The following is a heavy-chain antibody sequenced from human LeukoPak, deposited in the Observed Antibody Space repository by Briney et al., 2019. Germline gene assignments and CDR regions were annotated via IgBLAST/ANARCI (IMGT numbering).Heavy chain of an antibody. CDR2: IFPGDSDT. J-gene: IGHJ4*02. Sequence: GESLQISCKGSGYRFTTYWIGWVRQMPGKGLEWIGIIFPGDSDTTYSPSLQGQVTISADNSINTTYLQWSSLRASDTAMYYWATSEPHTRFDYWGQGTPVTVSS. V-gene: IGHV5-51*01. D-gene: IGHD1-1*01. CDR3: ATSEPHTRFDY. CDR1: GYRFTTYW.